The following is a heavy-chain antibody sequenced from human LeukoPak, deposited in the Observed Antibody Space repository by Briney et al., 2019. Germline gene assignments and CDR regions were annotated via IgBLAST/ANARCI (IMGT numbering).Heavy chain of an antibody. Sequence: GGSLRLSCAASGFTFSNYAMHWVRQAPGKGLEWVALVSYDGSNKYYVDSVKGRFTISRDNSKNTLYLQMNSLRAGDTAVYYCARKFGGLDYWGQGTLVTVSP. J-gene: IGHJ4*02. D-gene: IGHD3-16*01. CDR1: GFTFSNYA. CDR2: VSYDGSNK. V-gene: IGHV3-30*14. CDR3: ARKFGGLDY.